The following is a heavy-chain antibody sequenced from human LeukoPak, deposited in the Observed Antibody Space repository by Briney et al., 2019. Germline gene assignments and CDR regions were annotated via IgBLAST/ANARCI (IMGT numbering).Heavy chain of an antibody. D-gene: IGHD1-26*01. CDR1: RGTFSSHA. CDR2: IIPIFGTA. Sequence: ASVKVSCKASRGTFSSHAISWVRQAPGQGLEWMGGIIPIFGTANYAQKFQGRVTITADESTSTAYMELSSLRSEDTAVYYCARARSGHYYYYYGMDVWGKGTTVTVSS. V-gene: IGHV1-69*13. CDR3: ARARSGHYYYYYGMDV. J-gene: IGHJ6*04.